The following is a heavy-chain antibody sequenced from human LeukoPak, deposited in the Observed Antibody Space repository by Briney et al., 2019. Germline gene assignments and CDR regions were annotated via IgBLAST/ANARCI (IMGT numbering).Heavy chain of an antibody. Sequence: ASVKVSCKASGYTFTYYYMHWVRQAPGQGLEWMGIINPSGGSTSYAQKFQGRVTMTRDTSTSPVYMELSSLRSEDTAVYSCARKAGGSYRLDYWGQGTLVTVPS. V-gene: IGHV1-46*01. D-gene: IGHD1-26*01. CDR3: ARKAGGSYRLDY. CDR1: GYTFTYYY. J-gene: IGHJ4*02. CDR2: INPSGGST.